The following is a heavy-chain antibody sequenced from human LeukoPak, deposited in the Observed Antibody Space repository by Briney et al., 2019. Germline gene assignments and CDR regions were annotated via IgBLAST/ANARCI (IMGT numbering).Heavy chain of an antibody. Sequence: ASVKVSCKASGGTFSSYAITWVRQAPGQGLEWVGWISPLNGNTYYTQSLEGRLTLTTDTPTTTVYMDLRSLKSDDTAVYYCARGARDHYGLDVWGQGTTVTVSS. CDR3: ARGARDHYGLDV. CDR2: ISPLNGNT. D-gene: IGHD2-21*02. CDR1: GGTFSSYA. V-gene: IGHV1-18*01. J-gene: IGHJ6*02.